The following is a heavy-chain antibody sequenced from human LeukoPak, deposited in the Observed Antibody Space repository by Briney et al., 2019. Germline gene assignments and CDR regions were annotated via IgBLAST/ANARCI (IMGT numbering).Heavy chain of an antibody. D-gene: IGHD3-16*01. V-gene: IGHV3-74*01. CDR1: GFTFSSYW. J-gene: IGHJ6*03. CDR3: ARSGGVYYYYYMDV. CDR2: INSDGSST. Sequence: PGGSLRLSCAASGFTFSSYWMHWVRQAPGKGLVWVSRINSDGSSTSYADSVEGRFTISRDNAKNTLYLQMNSLRAEDTAVYYCARSGGVYYYYYMDVWGKGTTVTVSS.